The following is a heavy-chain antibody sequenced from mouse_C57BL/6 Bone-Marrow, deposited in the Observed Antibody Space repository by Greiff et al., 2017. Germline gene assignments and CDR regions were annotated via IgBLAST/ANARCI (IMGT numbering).Heavy chain of an antibody. CDR2: IDPEDGDT. D-gene: IGHD1-1*01. CDR3: TTPFATVVATRAY. J-gene: IGHJ3*01. CDR1: GFNFKDYY. V-gene: IGHV14-1*01. Sequence: EVQLQESGAELVRPGASVKLSCTASGFNFKDYYMHWVKQRPEQGLEWIGRIDPEDGDTEYAAKFQGKGTMTADTSSNTAYLQLSSLTSEDTAVYYCTTPFATVVATRAYWGQGTLVTVSA.